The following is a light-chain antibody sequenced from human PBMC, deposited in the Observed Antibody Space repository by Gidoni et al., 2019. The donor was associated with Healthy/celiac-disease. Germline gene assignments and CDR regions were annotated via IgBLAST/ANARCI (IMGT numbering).Light chain of an antibody. CDR1: QSVSSD. Sequence: ELVLTQSPATLSLSPGERATLPCRASQSVSSDLAWYQQKPGQAPRLLIYYASNRATGIPARFSGNGSGTDFTLTISSLEPEDFAVYYCQQRSNWPPGLTFGGGTKVEIK. V-gene: IGKV3-11*01. J-gene: IGKJ4*01. CDR2: YAS. CDR3: QQRSNWPPGLT.